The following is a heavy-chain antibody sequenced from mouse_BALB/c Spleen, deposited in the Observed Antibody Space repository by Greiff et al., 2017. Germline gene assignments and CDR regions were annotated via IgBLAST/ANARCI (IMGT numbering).Heavy chain of an antibody. CDR1: GFAFSSYD. CDR3: ARHVNGNYRYFDV. Sequence: EVKVVESGGGLVKPGGSLKLSCAASGFAFSSYDMSWVRQTPEKRLEWVAYISSGGGSTYYPDTVKGRFTISRDNAKNTLYLQMSSLKSEDTAMYYCARHVNGNYRYFDVWGAGTTVTVSS. V-gene: IGHV5-12-1*01. D-gene: IGHD2-1*01. CDR2: ISSGGGST. J-gene: IGHJ1*01.